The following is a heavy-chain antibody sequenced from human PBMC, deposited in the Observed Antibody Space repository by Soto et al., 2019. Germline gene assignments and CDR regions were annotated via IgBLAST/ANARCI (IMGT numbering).Heavy chain of an antibody. CDR2: ISGSGGST. Sequence: GGSLRLSCAASGFTFSSYAMSWVRQAPGKGLEWVSAISGSGGSTYYADSVQGRFTMSRDNSKNTLYLQMNSLRAADTAVYSCARLWFGELSSYYFDYWGQGTMVTVSS. CDR3: ARLWFGELSSYYFDY. D-gene: IGHD3-10*01. V-gene: IGHV3-23*01. CDR1: GFTFSSYA. J-gene: IGHJ4*02.